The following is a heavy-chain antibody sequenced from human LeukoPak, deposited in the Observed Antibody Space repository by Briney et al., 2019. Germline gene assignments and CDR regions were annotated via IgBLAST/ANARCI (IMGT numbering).Heavy chain of an antibody. CDR3: ARGRGYCSSTSCYALPRY. J-gene: IGHJ4*02. CDR1: GGSISSSSYY. V-gene: IGHV4-39*07. D-gene: IGHD2-2*01. CDR2: IYYSGST. Sequence: SETLSLTCTVSGGSISSSSYYWGWIRQPPGKGLEWLGSIYYSGSTYYNPSLKSRVTISVDTSKNQFSLTLSSVTAEDTAVYYCARGRGYCSSTSCYALPRYWGQGTLVTVSS.